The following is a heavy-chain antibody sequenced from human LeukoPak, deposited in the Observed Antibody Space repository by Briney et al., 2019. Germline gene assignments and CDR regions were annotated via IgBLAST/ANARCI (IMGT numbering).Heavy chain of an antibody. V-gene: IGHV3-7*03. CDR2: VNRDGSET. D-gene: IGHD1-7*01. Sequence: PGGSLRLSCAASGFALSSHWMTWVRQVPGRGPEWVANVNRDGSETYYLDSVKGRFTISKDNAKNSLYLQMNSLRAEDTAVYYCARSTGTSFDYWGQGTLVTVSS. J-gene: IGHJ4*02. CDR1: GFALSSHW. CDR3: ARSTGTSFDY.